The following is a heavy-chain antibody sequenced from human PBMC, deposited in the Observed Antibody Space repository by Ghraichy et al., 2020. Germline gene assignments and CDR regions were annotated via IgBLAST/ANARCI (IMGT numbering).Heavy chain of an antibody. CDR2: IWFDGSYK. Sequence: GGSLRLSCAASGFTFSSYYMHWARQAPGKGLEGVATIWFDGSYKYYTDSVRGRFTISRDNSQHTASLQMNSLRVEDTAVYFCARDLGVGHGMDVWGQGTTVTVSS. J-gene: IGHJ6*02. D-gene: IGHD3/OR15-3a*01. CDR1: GFTFSSYY. V-gene: IGHV3-33*01. CDR3: ARDLGVGHGMDV.